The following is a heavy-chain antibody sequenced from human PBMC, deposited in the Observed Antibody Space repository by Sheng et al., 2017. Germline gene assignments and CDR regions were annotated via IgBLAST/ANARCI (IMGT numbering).Heavy chain of an antibody. CDR1: GFTFDDYA. J-gene: IGHJ3*02. Sequence: EVQLVESGGGLVQPGRSLRLSCAASGFTFDDYAMHWVRQAPGKGLEWVSGISWNSGSIGYADSVKGRFTISRDNAKNSLYLQMNSLRAEDMALYYCARDSRQGTFDIWGQGTMVTV. CDR2: ISWNSGSI. V-gene: IGHV3-9*03. CDR3: ARDSRQGTFDI. D-gene: IGHD3-10*01.